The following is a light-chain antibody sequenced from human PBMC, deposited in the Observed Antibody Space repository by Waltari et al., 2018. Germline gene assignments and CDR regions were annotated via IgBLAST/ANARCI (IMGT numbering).Light chain of an antibody. CDR1: QSISSY. J-gene: IGKJ4*01. V-gene: IGKV1-39*01. CDR3: QQSHSSFLT. CDR2: AAS. Sequence: DIQMTQSPSSLSASVGDRVTITCRASQSISSYLNWYQQQPGKAPRLLIYAASSLQSGVPSRFSGSGYGTDFTLTISSLQFEDFATYYCQQSHSSFLTFGGGTRVEIK.